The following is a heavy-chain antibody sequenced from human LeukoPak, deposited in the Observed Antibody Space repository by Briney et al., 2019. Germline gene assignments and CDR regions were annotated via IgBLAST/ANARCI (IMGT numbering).Heavy chain of an antibody. CDR3: AKDKASGSYTGDY. D-gene: IGHD3-10*01. Sequence: GGSLRLSCAASGFTFSSYGMHWVRQAPGKGLEWVAVISGSGGSTYYADSVKGRFTISRDNSKNTLYLQMNGLRAEDTAVYYCAKDKASGSYTGDYWGQGTLVTVSS. J-gene: IGHJ4*02. V-gene: IGHV3-23*01. CDR1: GFTFSSYG. CDR2: ISGSGGST.